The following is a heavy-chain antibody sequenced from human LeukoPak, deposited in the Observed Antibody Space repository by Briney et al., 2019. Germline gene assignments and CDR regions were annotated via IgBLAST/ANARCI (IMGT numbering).Heavy chain of an antibody. D-gene: IGHD1-26*01. CDR2: IYHSGST. CDR1: GGSISSSNW. Sequence: SETLSLTCAVSGGSISSSNWWSWVRQPPGKGLEWIGEIYHSGSTNYNPSLKSRVTISVDKSKNQFSLKLSSVTAADTAVYYCASGEAPGAPRAFDIWGQGTMVTVSS. CDR3: ASGEAPGAPRAFDI. J-gene: IGHJ3*02. V-gene: IGHV4-4*02.